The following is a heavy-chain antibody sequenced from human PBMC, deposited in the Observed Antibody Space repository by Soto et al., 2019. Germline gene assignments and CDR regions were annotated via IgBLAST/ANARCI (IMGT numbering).Heavy chain of an antibody. D-gene: IGHD1-1*01. J-gene: IGHJ5*02. Sequence: VPLVESGGELVQPGGSLRLSCAASGFTFNNYWMHWVRQAPGKGLVWVSRINTDGSRTNYADSVKGRFTISRDNAKNTLYLQMDSLRAEDTAVYYCAKVATGSYNWFDPWGQGTLVTVSS. V-gene: IGHV3-74*01. CDR3: AKVATGSYNWFDP. CDR2: INTDGSRT. CDR1: GFTFNNYW.